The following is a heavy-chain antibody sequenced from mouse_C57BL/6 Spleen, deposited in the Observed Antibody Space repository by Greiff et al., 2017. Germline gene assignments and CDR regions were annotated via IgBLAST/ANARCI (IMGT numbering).Heavy chain of an antibody. Sequence: EVQRVESEGGLVQPGSSMKLSCTASGFTFSDYYMAWVRQVPEKGLEWVANINYDGSSTYYLDSLKSRFIISRDNAKNILYLQMSSLKSEDTATYYCARVRYPYFDYWGQGTTLTVSS. CDR3: ARVRYPYFDY. CDR1: GFTFSDYY. CDR2: INYDGSST. D-gene: IGHD1-1*01. V-gene: IGHV5-16*01. J-gene: IGHJ2*01.